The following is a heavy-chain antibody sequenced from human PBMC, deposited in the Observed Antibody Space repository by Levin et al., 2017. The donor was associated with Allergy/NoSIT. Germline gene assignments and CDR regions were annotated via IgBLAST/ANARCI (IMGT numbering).Heavy chain of an antibody. D-gene: IGHD2-15*01. CDR1: GYTFTSYY. Sequence: PGESLKISCKASGYTFTSYYMHWVRQAPGQGLEWMGIINPSGGSTSYAQKFQGRVTMTRDTSTSTVYMELSSLRSEDTAVYDCARDGYCSGGRCPFDYWGQGTLVTVSS. CDR2: INPSGGST. V-gene: IGHV1-46*01. CDR3: ARDGYCSGGRCPFDY. J-gene: IGHJ4*02.